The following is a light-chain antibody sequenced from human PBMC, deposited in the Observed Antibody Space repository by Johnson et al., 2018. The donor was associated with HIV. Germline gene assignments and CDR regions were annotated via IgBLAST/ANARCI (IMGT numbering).Light chain of an antibody. CDR2: ENN. CDR1: SSNIGNNY. J-gene: IGLJ1*01. CDR3: GTWDSSLSPGGV. Sequence: QSVLTQSPSVSAAPGQKVTISCSGSSSNIGNNYVSWYQQLPGTAPKLLIYENNKRPSGIPDRFSGSMSGTSATLGITGLQTGDEADYYCGTWDSSLSPGGVFGTGTKVTV. V-gene: IGLV1-51*02.